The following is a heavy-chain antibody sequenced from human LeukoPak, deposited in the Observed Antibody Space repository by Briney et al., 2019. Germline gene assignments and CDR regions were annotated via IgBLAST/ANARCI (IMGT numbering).Heavy chain of an antibody. D-gene: IGHD6-19*01. V-gene: IGHV3-30-3*01. CDR1: GFTFSSSA. CDR2: ISYDGSNK. J-gene: IGHJ4*02. CDR3: ARDRDSSGWYEGFDY. Sequence: GGSLRLSCAASGFTFSSSAMHWVRQAPDKGLEWVAVISYDGSNKYCADSVKGRFTISRDNSKNTLYLQMNSLRADDTAVYYCARDRDSSGWYEGFDYWGQGTLVTVSS.